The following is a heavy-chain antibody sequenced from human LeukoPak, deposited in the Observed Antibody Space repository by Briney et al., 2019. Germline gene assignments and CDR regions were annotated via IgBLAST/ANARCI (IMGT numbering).Heavy chain of an antibody. CDR2: IIPIFGTA. Sequence: SVKVSCKASGGTFSSYAIRWVRQAPGQGLEWMGGIIPIFGTANYAQKFQGRVTITADESTSTAYMELSSLRSEDTAVYYCARAPKPQSSGWYDDAFDIWGQGTMVTVSS. J-gene: IGHJ3*02. CDR3: ARAPKPQSSGWYDDAFDI. CDR1: GGTFSSYA. D-gene: IGHD6-19*01. V-gene: IGHV1-69*01.